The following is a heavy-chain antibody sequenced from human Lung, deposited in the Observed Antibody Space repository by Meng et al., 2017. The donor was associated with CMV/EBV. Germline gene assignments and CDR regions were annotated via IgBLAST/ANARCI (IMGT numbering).Heavy chain of an antibody. CDR3: VKDDTSGWGDY. Sequence: SCAASGFTFSSYAMSWVRQAPGKGLEWVSVFYRGDFGTNYVDSVKGRFTISKDYSSNTLYLQMNSLRVEDTAVYYCVKDDTSGWGDYWGQGTLVTASS. J-gene: IGHJ4*02. CDR1: GFTFSSYA. V-gene: IGHV3-23*03. CDR2: FYRGDFGT. D-gene: IGHD2-2*01.